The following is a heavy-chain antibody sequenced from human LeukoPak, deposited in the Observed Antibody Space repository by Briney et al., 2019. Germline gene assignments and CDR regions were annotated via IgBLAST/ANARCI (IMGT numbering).Heavy chain of an antibody. CDR3: ARDFGSGSLDC. V-gene: IGHV3-21*01. Sequence: GGSLRLSCAASGFTFSTYSLNWVRQAPGKGLEWVSSISTSGTYIYYADSVKGRFTISRDNAKNSLYLQMNSLRAEDTAVYYCARDFGSGSLDCWGQGTLVTVSS. D-gene: IGHD3-10*01. CDR1: GFTFSTYS. J-gene: IGHJ4*02. CDR2: ISTSGTYI.